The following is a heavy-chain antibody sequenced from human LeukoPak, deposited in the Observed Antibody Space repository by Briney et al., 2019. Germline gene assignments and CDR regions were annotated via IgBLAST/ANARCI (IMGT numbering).Heavy chain of an antibody. V-gene: IGHV1-69*13. Sequence: SAKVSCKASGGTFSSYAISWVRQAPGQGLEWMGGIIPIFGTANYAQKFQGRVTITADESTSTAYMELSSLRSEDTAVYYCARDRIAAAVPDAFDIWGQGTMVTVSS. CDR1: GGTFSSYA. CDR2: IIPIFGTA. J-gene: IGHJ3*02. D-gene: IGHD6-13*01. CDR3: ARDRIAAAVPDAFDI.